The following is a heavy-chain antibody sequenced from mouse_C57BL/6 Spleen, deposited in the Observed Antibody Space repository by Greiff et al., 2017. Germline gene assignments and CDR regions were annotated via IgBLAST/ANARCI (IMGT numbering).Heavy chain of an antibody. J-gene: IGHJ4*01. Sequence: EVKLVESGGDLVKPGGSLKLSCAASGFTFSSYGMSWVRQTPDKRLEWVATISSGGSYTYYPDSVKGRFTISRDNAKNTLYLQMSSLKSEDTAMYYCARHSYSNYDYAMDYGGQGTSVTVSS. CDR1: GFTFSSYG. V-gene: IGHV5-6*01. CDR3: ARHSYSNYDYAMDY. D-gene: IGHD2-5*01. CDR2: ISSGGSYT.